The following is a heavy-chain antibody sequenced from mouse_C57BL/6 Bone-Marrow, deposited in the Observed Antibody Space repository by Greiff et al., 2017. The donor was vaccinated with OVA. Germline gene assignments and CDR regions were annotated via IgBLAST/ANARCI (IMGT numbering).Heavy chain of an antibody. J-gene: IGHJ2*01. CDR1: GYTFTDYN. D-gene: IGHD1-1*01. V-gene: IGHV1-18*01. CDR2: INPNNGGT. CDR3: ARKGVYYYGPYYFDY. Sequence: VQLKESGPELVKPGASVKIPCKASGYTFTDYNMDWVKQSHGKSLEWIGDINPNNGGTIYNQKFKGKATLTVDKSSSTAYMELRSLTSEDTAVYYCARKGVYYYGPYYFDYWGQGTTLTVSS.